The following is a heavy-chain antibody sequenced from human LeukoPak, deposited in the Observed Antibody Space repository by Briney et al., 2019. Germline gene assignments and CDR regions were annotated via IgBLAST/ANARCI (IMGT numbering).Heavy chain of an antibody. CDR1: GFTVTNNY. CDR2: IYSGENT. J-gene: IGHJ4*02. CDR3: ARDPQYGDHVGYFDS. Sequence: PGGSLILSCAASGFTVTNNYMSWVRQAPGQGLEWVSVIYSGENTYYADSVKGRFTISRDSSKNTVYLQMNSLRAEDTAVYYCARDPQYGDHVGYFDSWGQGTLVTVSS. D-gene: IGHD4-17*01. V-gene: IGHV3-66*01.